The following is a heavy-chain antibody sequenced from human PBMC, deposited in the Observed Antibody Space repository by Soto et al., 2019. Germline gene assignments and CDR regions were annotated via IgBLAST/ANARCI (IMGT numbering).Heavy chain of an antibody. CDR1: SFTFSGYV. CDR3: AKDDEYYGSGSYAYYFDS. D-gene: IGHD3-10*01. Sequence: GFLRLSCAAASFTFSGYVMSWVRHAPGKGLEWVSGISSSGDRTYYADSVKGRFTISRDNSKNTLYLQMNSLRADDTAVYYCAKDDEYYGSGSYAYYFDSWGQGTLVTVSS. V-gene: IGHV3-23*01. J-gene: IGHJ4*02. CDR2: ISSSGDRT.